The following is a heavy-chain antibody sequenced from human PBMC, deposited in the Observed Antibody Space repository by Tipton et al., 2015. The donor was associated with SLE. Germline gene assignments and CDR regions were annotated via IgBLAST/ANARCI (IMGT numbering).Heavy chain of an antibody. D-gene: IGHD5-12*01. J-gene: IGHJ3*02. V-gene: IGHV3-53*04. Sequence: QLVQSGGGLVQPGGSLRLSCAASGFSVSSSFMSWVRQAPGKGLEWVSVIYSGGSAYYADSVKGRFTISRDNSKNSLYLQMNSLRPEDTAIYYCARDRGSGYDFFDIWGQGTMVTVSS. CDR2: IYSGGSA. CDR3: ARDRGSGYDFFDI. CDR1: GFSVSSSF.